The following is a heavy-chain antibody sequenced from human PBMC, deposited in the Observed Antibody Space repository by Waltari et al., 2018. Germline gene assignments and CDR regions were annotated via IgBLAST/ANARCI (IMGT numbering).Heavy chain of an antibody. D-gene: IGHD3-16*01. V-gene: IGHV4-59*08. CDR2: IYYTGTT. CDR1: GGSITSYY. CDR3: ARHEGGGLNAL. Sequence: QVQLQESGPGLVNPSETLSLTCTVPGGSITSYYWRWSRQPPGKGLEWIGYIYYTGTTNYSPSLKSRVTMSVDTSKDQFSLKVTSVTAADTAMYYCARHEGGGLNALWGQGTLVTVSS. J-gene: IGHJ4*02.